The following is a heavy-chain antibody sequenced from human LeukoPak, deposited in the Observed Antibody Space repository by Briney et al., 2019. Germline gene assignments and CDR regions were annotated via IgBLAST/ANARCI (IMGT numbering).Heavy chain of an antibody. D-gene: IGHD3-3*01. CDR3: ARLREIPVFGVVTKSTSYFDY. CDR2: IKQDRSEK. CDR1: GFTFTSYW. Sequence: GGSLRLSCAASGFTFTSYWMSWVRQAPGKGLELVANIKQDRSEKYYVDSVKGRFTISRDNAKNSLYLQMNSLRAEDTAVYYCARLREIPVFGVVTKSTSYFDYWGQGTLVTVSS. J-gene: IGHJ4*02. V-gene: IGHV3-7*01.